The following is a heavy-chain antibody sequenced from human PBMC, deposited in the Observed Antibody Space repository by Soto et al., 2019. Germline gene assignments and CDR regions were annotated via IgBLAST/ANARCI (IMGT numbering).Heavy chain of an antibody. CDR3: ARDLLQDTYYYDSSKGTWFDP. V-gene: IGHV1-69*13. CDR1: GGTFSSYA. Sequence: SVKVSCKASGGTFSSYAISWVRQAPGQGLEWMGGIIPIFGTANYAQKFQGRVTITADESTSTAYMELSSLRSEDTAVYYCARDLLQDTYYYDSSKGTWFDPWGQGTLVTVSS. CDR2: IIPIFGTA. J-gene: IGHJ5*02. D-gene: IGHD3-22*01.